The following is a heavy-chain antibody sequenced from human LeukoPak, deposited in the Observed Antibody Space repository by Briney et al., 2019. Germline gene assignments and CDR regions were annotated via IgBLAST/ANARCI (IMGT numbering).Heavy chain of an antibody. V-gene: IGHV1-69*05. CDR3: ARCSSSEAPGWFDP. J-gene: IGHJ5*02. CDR2: VIPIFGTA. D-gene: IGHD6-6*01. CDR1: GGTFSSYA. Sequence: ASVKVSCKASGGTFSSYAISWVRQAPGQGLEWMGGVIPIFGTANYAQKFQGRVTITTDESTSTAYMELSSLRSEDTAVYYCARCSSSEAPGWFDPWGQGTLVTVSS.